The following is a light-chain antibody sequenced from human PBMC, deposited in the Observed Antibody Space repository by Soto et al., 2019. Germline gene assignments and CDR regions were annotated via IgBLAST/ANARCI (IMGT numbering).Light chain of an antibody. J-gene: IGKJ2*01. V-gene: IGKV1-5*01. CDR1: QSISSW. CDR3: QQYNTYSYT. CDR2: DAS. Sequence: DIQMTQSPSTLSASVGDRVTITCRASQSISSWLAWYQQKPGKAPKLLIYDASNLQSGVPSRFSGSRSGTQFTLTISSLQPDDFATYYCQQYNTYSYTFGQGTKLEIK.